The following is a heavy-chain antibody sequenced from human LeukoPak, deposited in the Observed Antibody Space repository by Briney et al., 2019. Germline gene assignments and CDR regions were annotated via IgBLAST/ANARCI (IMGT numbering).Heavy chain of an antibody. CDR2: IYTSGST. D-gene: IGHD2-2*01. CDR1: GGSISSGSYY. J-gene: IGHJ4*02. V-gene: IGHV4-61*02. Sequence: PSETLSLTCTVSGGSISSGSYYWSWIRQPAGKGLEWIGRIYTSGSTNYNPSLKSRVTISVDTSKNQFSLKLSSVIAADTAVFYCATEELAGTTSLDYWGQGTLVTVSS. CDR3: ATEELAGTTSLDY.